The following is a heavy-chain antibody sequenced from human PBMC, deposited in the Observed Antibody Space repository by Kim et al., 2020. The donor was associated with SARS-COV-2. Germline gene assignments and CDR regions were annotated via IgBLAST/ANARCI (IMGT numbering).Heavy chain of an antibody. J-gene: IGHJ6*02. D-gene: IGHD6-13*01. CDR3: ARDVSSSYYYYGMDV. Sequence: VKGRFTISRDNSKNTLYLQMNSRRAEDTAVYYGARDVSSSYYYYGMDVWGQGTTVTVSS. V-gene: IGHV3-30*07.